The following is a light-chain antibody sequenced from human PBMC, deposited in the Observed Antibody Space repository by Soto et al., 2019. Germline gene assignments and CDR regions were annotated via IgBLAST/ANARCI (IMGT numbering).Light chain of an antibody. CDR1: SGYVGSYSH. Sequence: QSALTQPASVSGSPGQSITIACTGTSGYVGSYSHVSWYQQHPGKAPRLIIYEGSKRPSGVSHRFSASRSDKTASLTISGLQAEDEAAYYCCSYALSSSYVLGTGTKVTVL. J-gene: IGLJ1*01. CDR3: CSYALSSSYV. CDR2: EGS. V-gene: IGLV2-23*01.